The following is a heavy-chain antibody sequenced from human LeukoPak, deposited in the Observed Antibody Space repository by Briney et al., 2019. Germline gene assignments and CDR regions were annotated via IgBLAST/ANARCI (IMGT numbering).Heavy chain of an antibody. Sequence: PGGSQRLSCAASGFTFSSYWMSWVRQAPGKGLEWVANIKQDGSEKYYVDSVKGRFTISRDNAKNSLYLQMNSLRAEDTAVYYCARDSTTVILYYYYYGMDVWGQGTTVTVS. J-gene: IGHJ6*02. CDR2: IKQDGSEK. CDR1: GFTFSSYW. CDR3: ARDSTTVILYYYYYGMDV. V-gene: IGHV3-7*01. D-gene: IGHD4-11*01.